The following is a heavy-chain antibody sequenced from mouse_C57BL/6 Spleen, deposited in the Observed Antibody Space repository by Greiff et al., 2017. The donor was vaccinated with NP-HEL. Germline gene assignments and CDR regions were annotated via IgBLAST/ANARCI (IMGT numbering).Heavy chain of an antibody. V-gene: IGHV5-6*02. CDR2: ISSGGSYT. J-gene: IGHJ2*01. Sequence: DVKLVESGGDLVKPGGSLKLSCAASGFTFSSYGMSWVRQTPDKRLEWVATISSGGSYTYYPDSVKGRFTISRDNAKNTLYLQMSSLKSEDTAMYYCARHRYYEGGFDYWGQGTTLTVSS. D-gene: IGHD2-12*01. CDR3: ARHRYYEGGFDY. CDR1: GFTFSSYG.